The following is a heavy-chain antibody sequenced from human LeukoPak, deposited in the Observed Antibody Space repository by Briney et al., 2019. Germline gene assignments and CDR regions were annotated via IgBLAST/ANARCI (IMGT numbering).Heavy chain of an antibody. CDR2: ISDTGGRT. J-gene: IGHJ4*02. D-gene: IGHD3-22*01. Sequence: GGSLRLSCAVSGITLSNYGMTWVRQAPGKGLEWVAGISDTGGRTNYADSVKGRFTISRDNPKNTLYLQMDSLRAEDTAVYFCAKRGVVIRVILVGFHKEAYYFDSWGQGALVTVSS. V-gene: IGHV3-23*01. CDR1: GITLSNYG. CDR3: AKRGVVIRVILVGFHKEAYYFDS.